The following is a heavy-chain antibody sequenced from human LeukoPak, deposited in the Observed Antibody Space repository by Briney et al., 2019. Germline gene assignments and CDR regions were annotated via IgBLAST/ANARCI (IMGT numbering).Heavy chain of an antibody. Sequence: SETLSLTCNVSGGSISSRSYYWGWIRQAPGKGLEGIGSIYYSGSTYYNPSLKSRVTISVDTSKNQFSLNLSSVTAADTAMYYCARDGYSYGNTFDYWGQGTLVTVSS. CDR1: GGSISSRSYY. J-gene: IGHJ4*02. V-gene: IGHV4-39*07. D-gene: IGHD5-18*01. CDR3: ARDGYSYGNTFDY. CDR2: IYYSGST.